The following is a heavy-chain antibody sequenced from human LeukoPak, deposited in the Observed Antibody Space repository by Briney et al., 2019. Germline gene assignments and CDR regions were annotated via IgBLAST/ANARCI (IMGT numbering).Heavy chain of an antibody. J-gene: IGHJ5*02. Sequence: GGPLRLSCAASGFSFSSYWMSWVRQAPGKGLEWVANIKPDGSEKYYGDSVEGRFTISRDNAKNSMYLQMNSLRAEDTAVYYCARDLSYFDPWGQGTLVTVSS. CDR1: GFSFSSYW. CDR3: ARDLSYFDP. CDR2: IKPDGSEK. V-gene: IGHV3-7*01. D-gene: IGHD1-26*01.